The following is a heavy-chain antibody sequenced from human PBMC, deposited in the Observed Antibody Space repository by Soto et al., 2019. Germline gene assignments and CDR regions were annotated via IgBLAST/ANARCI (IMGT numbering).Heavy chain of an antibody. CDR1: GYIFTKNA. CDR3: ARDGGLFDY. J-gene: IGHJ4*02. CDR2: INAGSGNT. Sequence: ASVKGSCKASGYIFTKNAMHWVRQAPGQRLEWMGWINAGSGNTKYSQKFQGRVTITRDTSASTTSMELSSLTSEDTAVFYCARDGGLFDYWGQGTLVTVSS. V-gene: IGHV1-3*01.